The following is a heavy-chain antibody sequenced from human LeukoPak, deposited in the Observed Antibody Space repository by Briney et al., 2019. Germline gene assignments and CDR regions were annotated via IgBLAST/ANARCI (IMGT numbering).Heavy chain of an antibody. CDR1: GYTFTGYY. CDR3: ASRDAEGGGGYYYGMDV. Sequence: GASVKVSCKASGYTFTGYYMHWVRQAPGQGLEWMGWINPNSGGTNYAQKFQGRVTMTRDTSISTAYMELSRLRSDDTAVYYCASRDAEGGGGYYYGMDVWGQGTTVTVSS. CDR2: INPNSGGT. D-gene: IGHD2-8*01. J-gene: IGHJ6*02. V-gene: IGHV1-2*02.